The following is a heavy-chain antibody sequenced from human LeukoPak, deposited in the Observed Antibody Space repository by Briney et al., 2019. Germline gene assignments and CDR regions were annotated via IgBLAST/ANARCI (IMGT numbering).Heavy chain of an antibody. Sequence: PGGSLRLSCAASGFTFSSYAMSWVRQAPGKGLEWXXXISGSGGSTYYADSVKGRFTISRDNSKNTLYLQMNSLRAEDTAVYYCAKVGRGSSDAFDIWGQGTMVTVSS. CDR2: ISGSGGST. J-gene: IGHJ3*02. V-gene: IGHV3-23*01. CDR1: GFTFSSYA. CDR3: AKVGRGSSDAFDI. D-gene: IGHD3-10*01.